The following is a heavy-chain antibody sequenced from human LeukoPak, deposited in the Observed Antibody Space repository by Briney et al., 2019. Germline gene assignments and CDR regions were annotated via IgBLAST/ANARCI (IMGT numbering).Heavy chain of an antibody. V-gene: IGHV1-18*01. Sequence: ASVKVSCKASGYTFTSYGISWVRQAPGQGLEWMGWISAYNGNTNYAQKFQGRVTITSNTSISTAYMELSSLRSEDTAVYYCARERANSSFDYWGQGTLVTVSS. CDR1: GYTFTSYG. J-gene: IGHJ4*02. CDR3: ARERANSSFDY. D-gene: IGHD6-13*01. CDR2: ISAYNGNT.